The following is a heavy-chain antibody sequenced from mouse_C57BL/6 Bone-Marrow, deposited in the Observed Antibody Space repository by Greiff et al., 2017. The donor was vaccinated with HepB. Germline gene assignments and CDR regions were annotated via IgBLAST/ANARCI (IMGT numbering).Heavy chain of an antibody. CDR2: IDPNSGGT. V-gene: IGHV1-72*01. J-gene: IGHJ4*01. CDR3: ARDMITRYYYAMDY. D-gene: IGHD2-4*01. CDR1: GYTFTSYW. Sequence: QVQLQQPGAELVKPGASVKLSCKASGYTFTSYWMHWVKQRPGRGLEWIGRIDPNSGGTKYNEKFKSKATLTVDKPSSTADMQLSSLTSEDSAVYYCARDMITRYYYAMDYWGQGTSVTVSS.